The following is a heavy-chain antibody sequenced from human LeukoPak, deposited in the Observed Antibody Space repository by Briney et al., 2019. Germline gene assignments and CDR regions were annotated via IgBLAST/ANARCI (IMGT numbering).Heavy chain of an antibody. V-gene: IGHV1-2*02. CDR2: INPNSGGT. CDR1: GYTFTGYY. CDR3: ARDPSGSPFGGAFDI. D-gene: IGHD1-26*01. J-gene: IGHJ3*02. Sequence: ASVKVSCKASGYTFTGYYMHWVRQAPGQGLEWMGWINPNSGGTNYAQKFQGRVTMTRDTSISTAYMELSRLRSDDTAVYYCARDPSGSPFGGAFDIWGQGTMVTVSS.